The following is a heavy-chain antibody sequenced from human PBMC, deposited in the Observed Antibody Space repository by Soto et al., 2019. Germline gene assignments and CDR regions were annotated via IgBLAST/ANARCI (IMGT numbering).Heavy chain of an antibody. J-gene: IGHJ5*02. CDR1: GGTFSSYA. Sequence: QVQLVQSGAEVKKPGSSVKVSCRASGGTFSSYAISWVRQAPGQGLEWMGGIIPIFGTAHYAQKFQGRVTITADESTSTAYMELSSLRSEDTAVYYRARGGSSWYSTRSWFDPWCQGTLVTVSS. V-gene: IGHV1-69*01. D-gene: IGHD6-13*01. CDR2: IIPIFGTA. CDR3: ARGGSSWYSTRSWFDP.